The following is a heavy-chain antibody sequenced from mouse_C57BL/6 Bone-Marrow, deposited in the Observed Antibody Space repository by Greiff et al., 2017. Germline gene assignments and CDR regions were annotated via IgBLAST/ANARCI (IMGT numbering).Heavy chain of an antibody. D-gene: IGHD1-1*01. CDR2: IDPEDGET. CDR3: TRSLIYYGTNY. Sequence: EVQLQQSGAELVKPGASVKLSCTASGFNIKDYYIHWVKQRTEQGLEWIGRIDPEDGETKYAPKFQDKATITADTSSNTAYLQLSSLTSEYTAVYYCTRSLIYYGTNYWCQGTALTVSS. CDR1: GFNIKDYY. V-gene: IGHV14-2*01. J-gene: IGHJ2*01.